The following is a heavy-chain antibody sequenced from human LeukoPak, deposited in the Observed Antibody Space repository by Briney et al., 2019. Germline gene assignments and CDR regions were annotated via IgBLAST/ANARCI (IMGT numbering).Heavy chain of an antibody. V-gene: IGHV5-51*01. D-gene: IGHD3-10*01. CDR1: GYSFTSYW. Sequence: GESLKISCTASGYSFTSYWIGWVRQMPGKGLEWMGMIYPRVSYTRYSPSFQGQVTMSADKSSNTAYLHWSSLKASHTAMYYCARQSGVDTTRWFDPWGQGTLVTVSS. J-gene: IGHJ5*02. CDR2: IYPRVSYT. CDR3: ARQSGVDTTRWFDP.